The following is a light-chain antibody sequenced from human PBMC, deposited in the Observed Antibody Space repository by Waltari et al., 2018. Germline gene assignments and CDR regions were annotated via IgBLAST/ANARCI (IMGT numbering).Light chain of an antibody. V-gene: IGKV1-5*03. CDR3: QQYDNYWT. J-gene: IGKJ1*01. CDR1: QSNTNW. CDR2: RAS. Sequence: SVGDKITITCRASQSNTNWLAWYQQKPGKSPKLLIYRASNLESGVPSRFSGSGSGTEFTLTISSLQPDDFATYYCQQYDNYWTFGQGTKVEIK.